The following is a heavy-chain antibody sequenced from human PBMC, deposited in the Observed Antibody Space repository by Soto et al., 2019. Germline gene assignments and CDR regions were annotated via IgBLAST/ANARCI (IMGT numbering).Heavy chain of an antibody. CDR2: ISTYSGDT. Sequence: QAHLVQSGVEVKTPGASVKGSCQASGYTFFTYDISWVRQAPGQGLAWMGWISTYSGDTKNAQKFQGRGTMTTDTSTTPAYLELRSVRSDYTAVYYCARHHGPTTSETWFDPGGQGTLVTVSS. CDR1: GYTFFTYD. D-gene: IGHD5-12*01. CDR3: ARHHGPTTSETWFDP. J-gene: IGHJ5*02. V-gene: IGHV1-18*01.